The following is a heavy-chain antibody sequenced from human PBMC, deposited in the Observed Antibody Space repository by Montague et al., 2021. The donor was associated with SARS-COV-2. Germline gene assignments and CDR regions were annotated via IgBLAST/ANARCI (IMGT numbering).Heavy chain of an antibody. CDR1: GGSFSSGDSY. J-gene: IGHJ4*02. D-gene: IGHD3-16*01. CDR3: VATYHGNLYYFDY. CDR2: LHYAGSA. Sequence: SETLSLTCSVSGGSFSSGDSYWGWLRQAPGKGLEWIGDLHYAGSAYYNPSLRSRVTISADTSKNQFSLKLNSVTAADTAVYYCVATYHGNLYYFDYWGQGTLVTVSS. V-gene: IGHV4-39*01.